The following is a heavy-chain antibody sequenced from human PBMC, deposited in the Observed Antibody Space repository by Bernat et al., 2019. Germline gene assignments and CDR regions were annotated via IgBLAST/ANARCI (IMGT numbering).Heavy chain of an antibody. CDR1: GFMFNTYG. J-gene: IGHJ4*02. CDR3: GRAHPDFFDS. Sequence: QVQLVESGGGVVQPGTSLRLSCAASGFMFNTYGMLWVRLAPGKGLEWVAVISYDGTPKHSIESVRDRFTISRDDSKHTLYLQMNSLRAEDTAVYYCGRAHPDFFDSWGQGTLVTVSS. CDR2: ISYDGTPK. V-gene: IGHV3-33*01.